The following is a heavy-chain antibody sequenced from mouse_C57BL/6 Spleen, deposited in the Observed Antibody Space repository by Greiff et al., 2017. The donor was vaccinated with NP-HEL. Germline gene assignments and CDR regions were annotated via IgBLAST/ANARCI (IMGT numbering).Heavy chain of an antibody. Sequence: VQLVESGAELVRPGTSVKVSCKASGYAFTNYLIEWVKQRPGQGLEWIGVINPGSGGTNYNEKFKGKATLTADKSSSTAYMQLSSLTSEDSAVYFCARNGDYWYFDVWGTGTTVTVSS. V-gene: IGHV1-54*01. CDR2: INPGSGGT. CDR1: GYAFTNYL. J-gene: IGHJ1*03. CDR3: ARNGDYWYFDV.